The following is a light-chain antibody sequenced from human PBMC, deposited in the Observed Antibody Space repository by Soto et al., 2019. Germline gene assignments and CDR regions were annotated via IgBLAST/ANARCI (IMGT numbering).Light chain of an antibody. V-gene: IGKV3-20*01. Sequence: IVLTRSPGTLYLSPGERATLSCRARQSVSSSYLAWYQQKPGQAHRILIYGASSRATGIPDRFSGIGSGTDFTLTISRLEPEDFAVYYCQQYGSSFTFGPGTKVDIK. J-gene: IGKJ3*01. CDR2: GAS. CDR3: QQYGSSFT. CDR1: QSVSSSY.